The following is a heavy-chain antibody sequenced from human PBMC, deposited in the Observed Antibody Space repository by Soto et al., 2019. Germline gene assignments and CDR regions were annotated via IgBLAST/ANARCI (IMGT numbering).Heavy chain of an antibody. CDR2: ISSSSSYI. J-gene: IGHJ4*02. D-gene: IGHD3-3*01. V-gene: IGHV3-21*01. Sequence: GGSLRLSCAASGFVFSAYCMTWVRQAPGKGLEWVSSISSSSSYIYYADSVKGRFTISRDNAKNSLYLQMNSLRAEDTAVYYCARTPYYDFWSGYYEQVCDYWGQGTLVTVSS. CDR3: ARTPYYDFWSGYYEQVCDY. CDR1: GFVFSAYC.